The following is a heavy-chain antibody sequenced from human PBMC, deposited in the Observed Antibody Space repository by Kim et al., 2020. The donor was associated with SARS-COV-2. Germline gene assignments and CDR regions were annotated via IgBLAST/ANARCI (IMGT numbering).Heavy chain of an antibody. CDR2: IWYDGSNK. D-gene: IGHD5-18*01. CDR1: GFTFSSYG. Sequence: GGSLRLSCAASGFTFSSYGMHWVRQAPGKGLEWVAVIWYDGSNKYYADSVKGRFIISRDNSKNTLYLQMNSLRAEDTAVYYCARDPGTAMVFDYWGQGTLVTVSS. CDR3: ARDPGTAMVFDY. V-gene: IGHV3-33*01. J-gene: IGHJ4*02.